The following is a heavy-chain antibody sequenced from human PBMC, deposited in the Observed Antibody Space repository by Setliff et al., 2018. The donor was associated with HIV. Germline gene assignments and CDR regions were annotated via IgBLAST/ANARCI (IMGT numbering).Heavy chain of an antibody. Sequence: LSLTCTVSGGSLSSYYWTWIRQPLGKGLEWIGSIYDSGRPNYDPSLKSRVIISADTSKNQFSLKLSSVTAADTAVYYCARGDGSGSKGYYYYGMDVWGQGTTVTVSS. CDR2: IYDSGRP. D-gene: IGHD3-10*01. V-gene: IGHV4-59*01. J-gene: IGHJ6*02. CDR1: GGSLSSYY. CDR3: ARGDGSGSKGYYYYGMDV.